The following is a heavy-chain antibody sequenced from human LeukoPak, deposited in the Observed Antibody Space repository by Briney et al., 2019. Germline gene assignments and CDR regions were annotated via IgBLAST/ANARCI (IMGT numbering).Heavy chain of an antibody. CDR3: ARERLVVVVPAANLNWFDP. Sequence: PSETLSLTCTASGGSISSSSYYWSWIRQPAGKGLEWIGRIYTSGSTNYNPSLKSRVTMSVDTSKNQFSLKLSSVTAADTAVYYCARERLVVVVPAANLNWFDPWGQGTLVTVSS. V-gene: IGHV4-61*02. D-gene: IGHD2-2*01. J-gene: IGHJ5*02. CDR1: GGSISSSSYY. CDR2: IYTSGST.